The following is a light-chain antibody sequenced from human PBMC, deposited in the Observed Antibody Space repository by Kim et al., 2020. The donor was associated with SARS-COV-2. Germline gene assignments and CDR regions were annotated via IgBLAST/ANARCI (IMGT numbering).Light chain of an antibody. CDR3: QVWDSSNNHEV. V-gene: IGLV3-21*04. CDR1: NIGDKS. Sequence: SYELTQPPSVSVAPGKTAKVTCGGNNIGDKSVHWYQQRPGQAPVLVIYNDSGRPSVIPERFSGSNSGNTATLTISRVEAADEADYYCQVWDSSNNHEVFGGGTQLTVL. CDR2: NDS. J-gene: IGLJ2*01.